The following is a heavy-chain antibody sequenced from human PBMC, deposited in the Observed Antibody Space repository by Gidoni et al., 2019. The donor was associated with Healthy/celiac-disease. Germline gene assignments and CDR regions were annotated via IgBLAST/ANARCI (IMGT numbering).Heavy chain of an antibody. CDR3: ARSTYYYGSGSYSLDY. CDR2: ISYDGSNK. J-gene: IGHJ4*02. V-gene: IGHV3-30-3*01. Sequence: QVQLVESGGVLFQPWRSLRLPCAASGFTFSSYAMHWVRQAPGKGLEWVAVISYDGSNKYYADSGKGRFTISRDNSKNTLYQKMNSLRAEDTPVYYCARSTYYYGSGSYSLDYWGQGTLVTVSS. D-gene: IGHD3-10*01. CDR1: GFTFSSYA.